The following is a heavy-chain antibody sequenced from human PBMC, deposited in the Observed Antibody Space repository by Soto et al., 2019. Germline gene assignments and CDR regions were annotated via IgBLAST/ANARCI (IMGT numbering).Heavy chain of an antibody. CDR1: GFTFSNHV. D-gene: IGHD4-17*01. CDR3: VNGDDY. V-gene: IGHV3-48*01. Sequence: EEQLVESGGGLVQPGGSLRLSCAASGFTFSNHVMNWVRQAPGRGLEWVSSINRDSNTFYADSVKGRFTISRENAKDSLYLQMNSLRADDTAVYYCVNGDDYVGQGTLVTVSS. J-gene: IGHJ4*02. CDR2: INRDSNT.